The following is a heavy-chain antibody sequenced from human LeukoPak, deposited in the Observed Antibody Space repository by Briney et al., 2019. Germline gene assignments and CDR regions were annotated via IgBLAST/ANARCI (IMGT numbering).Heavy chain of an antibody. J-gene: IGHJ4*02. CDR1: GGTFNSNA. CDR3: ASDSSGWYMWLDY. CDR2: IIPIFGTA. D-gene: IGHD6-19*01. V-gene: IGHV1-69*01. Sequence: SVKFSCKASGGTFNSNAISCVRQAPGQGLEWMGGIIPIFGTANYAQKFQGRVTITADESTSTAYMELSSLRSEDTAVYYCASDSSGWYMWLDYWGQGTLVTDSS.